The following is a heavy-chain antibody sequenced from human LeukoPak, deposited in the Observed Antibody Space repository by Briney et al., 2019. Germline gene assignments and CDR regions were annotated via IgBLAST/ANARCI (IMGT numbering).Heavy chain of an antibody. CDR1: GFTFSSYS. V-gene: IGHV3-21*01. CDR3: AREGLGSNNPYYYYYMDV. Sequence: GGSLRLSCAASGFTFSSYSMNWVRQAPGKGLEWVSSISSSSGYIYYADSVKGRFTISRDNAKNSLYLQMNSLRAEDTAVYYCAREGLGSNNPYYYYYMDVWGKGTTVTVSS. CDR2: ISSSSGYI. D-gene: IGHD1/OR15-1a*01. J-gene: IGHJ6*03.